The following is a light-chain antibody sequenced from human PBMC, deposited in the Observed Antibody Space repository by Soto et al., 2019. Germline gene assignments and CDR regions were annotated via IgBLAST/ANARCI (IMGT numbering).Light chain of an antibody. CDR1: QNVYINS. J-gene: IGKJ5*01. Sequence: EVVLTQSPGTLSLSPGERATLSCRASQNVYINSLAWYQQKPGQPPRLLIYGASTRAAGIPERISGSGSGADFTLTISSLEPEDFAVYYCQQRSSWPPVTFGQGTRLEIK. V-gene: IGKV3D-20*02. CDR3: QQRSSWPPVT. CDR2: GAS.